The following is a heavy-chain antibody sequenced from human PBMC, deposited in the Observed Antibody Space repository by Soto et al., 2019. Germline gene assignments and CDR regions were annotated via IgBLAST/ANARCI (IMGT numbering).Heavy chain of an antibody. Sequence: EVQLVESGGGLVKPGGSLRLSCAASGFTFSSYSMNWVRQAPGKGLEWVSPISSASTSIYYADSVKGRFTISRDNAKNSLYLQMNSLGAEDTAVYYCARARGSATGYDDYWGQGTLVTVSS. D-gene: IGHD2-15*01. V-gene: IGHV3-21*01. CDR2: ISSASTSI. CDR3: ARARGSATGYDDY. CDR1: GFTFSSYS. J-gene: IGHJ4*02.